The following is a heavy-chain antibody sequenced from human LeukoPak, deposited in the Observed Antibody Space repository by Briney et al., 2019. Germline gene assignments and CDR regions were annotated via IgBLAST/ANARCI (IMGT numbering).Heavy chain of an antibody. CDR3: ARQVTTKFDY. CDR2: IYYSGST. CDR1: GGSISSYY. D-gene: IGHD4-17*01. J-gene: IGHJ4*02. Sequence: SETLSLTCTVSGGSISSYYWSWIRQPPAKGLEWIGYIYYSGSTNYNPSLKSRVTISVDTSKNQYSLKLSSVTAADTAVYYCARQVTTKFDYWGQGTLVTVSS. V-gene: IGHV4-59*08.